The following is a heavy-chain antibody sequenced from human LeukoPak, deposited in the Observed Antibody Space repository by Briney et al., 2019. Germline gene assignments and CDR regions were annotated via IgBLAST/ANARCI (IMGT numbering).Heavy chain of an antibody. D-gene: IGHD6-13*01. CDR1: GFTFSSYG. CDR2: ISYDGSNK. V-gene: IGHV3-30*03. Sequence: GRSLRLSCAASGFTFSSYGMHWVRQAPGKGLEWVAVISYDGSNKYYADSVKGRFTISRDNSKNTLYLQMNSLRAEDTAVYYCAITLGSIAAAGIDYWGQGTLVTVSS. J-gene: IGHJ4*02. CDR3: AITLGSIAAAGIDY.